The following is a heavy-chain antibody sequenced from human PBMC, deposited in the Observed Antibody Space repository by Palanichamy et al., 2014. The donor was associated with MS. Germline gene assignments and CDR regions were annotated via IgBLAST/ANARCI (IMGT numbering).Heavy chain of an antibody. J-gene: IGHJ3*02. CDR3: ARGKFYTYETVAYVFDI. CDR2: IDPGDSYS. V-gene: IGHV5-10-1*03. Sequence: EVQLVQSGAEVKKPGESLRISCKGSGYSFTSYWITWVRQKPGKGLEWMGMIDPGDSYSNYSPSFQGHVSISAGKSINTAYLQWSSLKASDTAMYYCARGKFYTYETVAYVFDIWGQGTMVTVSS. D-gene: IGHD5-18*01. CDR1: GYSFTSYW.